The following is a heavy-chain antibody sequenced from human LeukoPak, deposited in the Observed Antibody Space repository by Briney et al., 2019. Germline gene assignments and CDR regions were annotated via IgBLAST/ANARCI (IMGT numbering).Heavy chain of an antibody. J-gene: IGHJ4*02. CDR3: ARVPGDYFDY. CDR1: GYTFTSYY. D-gene: IGHD3-10*01. CDR2: ISAYNGNT. Sequence: ASVKVSCKASGYTFTSYYMHWVRQAPGQGLEWMGWISAYNGNTNYAQKLQGRVTMTTDTSTSTAYMELRSLRSDDTAVYYCARVPGDYFDYWGQGTLVTVSS. V-gene: IGHV1-18*04.